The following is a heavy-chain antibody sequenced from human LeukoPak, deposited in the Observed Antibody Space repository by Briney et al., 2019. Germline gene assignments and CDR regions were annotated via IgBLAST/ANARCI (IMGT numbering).Heavy chain of an antibody. CDR1: GFTFSSYE. D-gene: IGHD3-3*01. CDR3: AKTPVRRFPLYFDY. V-gene: IGHV3-48*03. Sequence: GGSLRLSCAASGFTFSSYELNWVRQAPGKGLEWVSYISSSGSTIKYADSVKGRFTISRGSAKNSLYLQMNSLRAEDTAVYYCAKTPVRRFPLYFDYWGQGTLVTVSS. J-gene: IGHJ4*02. CDR2: ISSSGSTI.